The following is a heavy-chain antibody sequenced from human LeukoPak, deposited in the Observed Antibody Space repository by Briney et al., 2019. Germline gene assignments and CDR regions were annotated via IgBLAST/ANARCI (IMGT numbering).Heavy chain of an antibody. D-gene: IGHD3-22*01. CDR1: GYTLINFG. Sequence: GASVKVSCKASGYTLINFGFSWVRQAPGQGLEWRGWSSAHNGDTNYAQKFQGRITRTTYTATSTDYMELRSLRSDDTAMYYCAREKVLYYFDSTSARAFDIWGQGTVVTVSS. V-gene: IGHV1-18*01. CDR2: SSAHNGDT. J-gene: IGHJ3*02. CDR3: AREKVLYYFDSTSARAFDI.